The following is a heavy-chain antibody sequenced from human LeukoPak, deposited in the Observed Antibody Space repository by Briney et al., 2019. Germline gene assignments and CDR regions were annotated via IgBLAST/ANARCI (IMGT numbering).Heavy chain of an antibody. CDR1: VFTLSKFR. Sequence: PGGSLSLSCAVSVFTLSKFRFLGVRQAPGKGLEWVALIRYDGSDDSYADSVKGRFTISRDNSKNTLYLQMNSLRGEDTAVYYCSRWAGHYPEYYIDYWGQGTLVTVSS. V-gene: IGHV3-33*01. CDR2: IRYDGSDD. CDR3: SRWAGHYPEYYIDY. D-gene: IGHD2/OR15-2a*01. J-gene: IGHJ4*02.